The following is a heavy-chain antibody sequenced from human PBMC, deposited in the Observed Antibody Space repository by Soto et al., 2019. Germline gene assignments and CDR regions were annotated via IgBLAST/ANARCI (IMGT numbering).Heavy chain of an antibody. J-gene: IGHJ4*02. V-gene: IGHV3-23*01. Sequence: EVQLLESGGGLVQPGGSLRLSCAASGFTFSSYAMRWVRQAPGKGLEWVSTISGSGGSTYYADSVKGRFTISRDNSKNTLYLQRKSLRAEDTAVYYCARRGSGNDYDYWGQGTLVTVSS. D-gene: IGHD1-26*01. CDR3: ARRGSGNDYDY. CDR1: GFTFSSYA. CDR2: ISGSGGST.